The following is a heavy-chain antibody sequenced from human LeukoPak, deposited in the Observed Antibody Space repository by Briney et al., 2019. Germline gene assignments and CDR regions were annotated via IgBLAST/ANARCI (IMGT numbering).Heavy chain of an antibody. V-gene: IGHV3-30*02. Sequence: GGSLRLSCAASAFTFRNYGMHWVRQAPGKGLEWVAFIRYDGGNKNYADSVKGRFTISRDNAKNSLYLQMNSLRAEDTAVYYCARDLMGIAYRGAFYYWGQGTLVTVSS. CDR1: AFTFRNYG. CDR2: IRYDGGNK. J-gene: IGHJ4*02. D-gene: IGHD6-13*01. CDR3: ARDLMGIAYRGAFYY.